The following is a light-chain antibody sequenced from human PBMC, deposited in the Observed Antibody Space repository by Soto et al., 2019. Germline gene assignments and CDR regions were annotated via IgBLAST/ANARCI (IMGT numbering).Light chain of an antibody. CDR3: QQYGSSPTT. CDR2: GAS. J-gene: IGKJ1*01. V-gene: IGKV3-20*01. CDR1: QSVSSSF. Sequence: EIVLTQSPGTLSLSPGERATLSCRASQSVSSSFLAWYQQKPGQAPRLLISGASSRATGIPDRFSGSGSETDFTLTISRLEPEDFPVYYCQQYGSSPTTFGQGTKVEIK.